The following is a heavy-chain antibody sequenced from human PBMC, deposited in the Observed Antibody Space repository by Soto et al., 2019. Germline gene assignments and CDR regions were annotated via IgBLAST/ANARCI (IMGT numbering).Heavy chain of an antibody. V-gene: IGHV4-39*07. CDR2: IYYSGST. D-gene: IGHD3-3*01. CDR3: ARGETYYDFWSGSQANYYFDY. CDR1: GGSISSSSYY. J-gene: IGHJ4*02. Sequence: SETLSLTCTVSGGSISSSSYYWGWIRQPPGKGLEWIGSIYYSGSTNYNPSLKSRVTISVDTSKNQFSLKLRSVTAADTAVYYCARGETYYDFWSGSQANYYFDYWGQGTLVTVS.